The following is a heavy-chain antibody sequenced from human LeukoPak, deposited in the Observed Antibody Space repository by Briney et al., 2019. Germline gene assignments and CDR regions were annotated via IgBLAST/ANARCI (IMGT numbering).Heavy chain of an antibody. CDR2: INHSGST. J-gene: IGHJ4*02. CDR3: ASSRDGYNPPFDY. V-gene: IGHV4-34*01. D-gene: IGHD5-24*01. CDR1: GGSFSGYY. Sequence: SETLSLTCAVYGGSFSGYYWSWIRQPPGKGLEWIGEINHSGSTNYNPSLKSRVTISVDTSKNQFSLKLSSVTAADTAVYYCASSRDGYNPPFDYWGQGTLVTVSS.